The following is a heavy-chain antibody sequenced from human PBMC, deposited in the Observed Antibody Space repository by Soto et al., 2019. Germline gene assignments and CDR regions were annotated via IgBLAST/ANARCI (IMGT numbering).Heavy chain of an antibody. CDR1: GFTFSSFA. Sequence: EVRLLESGGGLVQPGGSLRLSCAASGFTFSSFAMNWVRQAPERGLEWVSGISASDGNTYYADSVKGRFTISRDNSKNTLSLQINGLRAEDTAVYYCAKDSSSSAAGAFEYWGQGTLAAVSS. J-gene: IGHJ4*02. CDR2: ISASDGNT. D-gene: IGHD2-2*01. CDR3: AKDSSSSAAGAFEY. V-gene: IGHV3-23*01.